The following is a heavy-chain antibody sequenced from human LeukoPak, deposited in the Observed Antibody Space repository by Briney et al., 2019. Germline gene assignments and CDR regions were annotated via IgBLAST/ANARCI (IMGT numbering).Heavy chain of an antibody. J-gene: IGHJ4*02. Sequence: SETLSLTCTVSGGSISGHYWGWIRQPPGKGLEWIWYIHYSGRTDYKPPLKSRLTLSVDTSRSRFSLNLRSVSAADTAVYYCVRENYFDKWGQGTLVTVSS. CDR2: IHYSGRT. CDR3: VRENYFDK. V-gene: IGHV4-59*11. CDR1: GGSISGHY.